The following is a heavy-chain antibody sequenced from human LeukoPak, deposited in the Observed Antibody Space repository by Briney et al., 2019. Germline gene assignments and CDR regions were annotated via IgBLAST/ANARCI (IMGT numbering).Heavy chain of an antibody. CDR3: ARERRSSGRGSSISHQGEATNWFDP. CDR1: GFTFSSYG. CDR2: IRYDGSNK. V-gene: IGHV3-30*02. Sequence: PGGSLRLSCAASGFTFSSYGMHWVRQAPGKGLEWVAFIRYDGSNKYYADSVKGRFTISRDNSKNTLYLQMNSLRSDDTAVYYCARERRSSGRGSSISHQGEATNWFDPWGQGTLVTVSS. J-gene: IGHJ5*02. D-gene: IGHD6-13*01.